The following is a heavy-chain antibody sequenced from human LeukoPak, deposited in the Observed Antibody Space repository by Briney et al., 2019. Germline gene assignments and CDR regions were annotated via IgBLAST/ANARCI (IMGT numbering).Heavy chain of an antibody. Sequence: PSETLSLTCTVSGDSMTTTSHFWDWIRQPPGKGLEWIGSIHYRGTTYYNPSLKSRVTISVDTSKNQFSLKLTSVTAADTAVYYCASSIGSGYSYGYVFWGQGTLVTVSS. CDR1: GDSMTTTSHF. V-gene: IGHV4-39*07. CDR3: ASSIGSGYSYGYVF. D-gene: IGHD5-18*01. CDR2: IHYRGTT. J-gene: IGHJ4*02.